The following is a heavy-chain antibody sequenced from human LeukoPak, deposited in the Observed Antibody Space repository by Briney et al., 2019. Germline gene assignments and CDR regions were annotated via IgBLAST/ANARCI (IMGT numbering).Heavy chain of an antibody. V-gene: IGHV4-34*01. CDR2: INNSGST. CDR1: GASFSDFY. Sequence: SETLSLTCAVYGASFSDFYWSWSRQSPEKGLEWIGEINNSGSTSYNPSLNSRVIMSVDRSKNQVSLRLTSVTAADTAVYYCARGRYGPRLGNWGQGTLVTVSS. CDR3: ARGRYGPRLGN. J-gene: IGHJ4*02. D-gene: IGHD3-16*01.